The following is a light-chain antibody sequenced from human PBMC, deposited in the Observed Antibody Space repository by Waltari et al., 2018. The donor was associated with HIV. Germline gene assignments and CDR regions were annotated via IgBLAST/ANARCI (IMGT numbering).Light chain of an antibody. CDR3: AAWDASLSAWV. V-gene: IGLV1-47*01. J-gene: IGLJ3*02. Sequence: QSVLTQPPSASGTPGPRVTISCSGSTSNIGSNYVYWYQQLPGTAPKLLMYMNNQRPSGVPDRFSGSKSGTSASLAISGLRSDDEADYYCAAWDASLSAWVFGGGTKLTVL. CDR1: TSNIGSNY. CDR2: MNN.